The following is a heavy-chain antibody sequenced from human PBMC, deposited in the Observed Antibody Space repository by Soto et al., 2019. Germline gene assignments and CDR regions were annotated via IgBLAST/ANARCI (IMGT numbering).Heavy chain of an antibody. V-gene: IGHV3-74*01. Sequence: DVQLVESGGGLVQPGGSLRVSCAASGFTLGSHRIHWVRQAPGKGLEWVSRIDTDGGGSSYADSVKGRFTISTDNAKNTVYLQLNGLRVEDTAVHYCATVFDLWGQGTLVTVSS. CDR1: GFTLGSHR. J-gene: IGHJ5*02. CDR3: ATVFDL. CDR2: IDTDGGGS.